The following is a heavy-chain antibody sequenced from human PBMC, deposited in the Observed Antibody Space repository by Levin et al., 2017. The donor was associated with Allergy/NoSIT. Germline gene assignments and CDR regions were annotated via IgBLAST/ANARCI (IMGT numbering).Heavy chain of an antibody. CDR2: ISYDGSNK. J-gene: IGHJ1*01. Sequence: QASETLSLTCAASGFTFSSYAMHWVRQAPGKGLEWVAVISYDGSNKYYADSVKGRFTISRDNSKNTLYLQMNSLRAEDTAVYYCARGAGSSGWYQFLQHWGQGTLVTVSS. V-gene: IGHV3-30-3*01. CDR1: GFTFSSYA. D-gene: IGHD6-19*01. CDR3: ARGAGSSGWYQFLQH.